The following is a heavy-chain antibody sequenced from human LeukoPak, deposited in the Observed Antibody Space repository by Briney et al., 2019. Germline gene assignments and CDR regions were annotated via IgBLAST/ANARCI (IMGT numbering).Heavy chain of an antibody. V-gene: IGHV1-46*01. Sequence: ASVKVSCKASGYTVTNHLMHWVGQAPGQGLEWMGKINPSGGSTSYAQKFQGRVTMTRDMSTSTVYMELSSLRSEDTAVYYCAQYSGYEDVDAFDIWGQGTMVTVSS. D-gene: IGHD5-12*01. CDR1: GYTVTNHL. CDR2: INPSGGST. CDR3: AQYSGYEDVDAFDI. J-gene: IGHJ3*02.